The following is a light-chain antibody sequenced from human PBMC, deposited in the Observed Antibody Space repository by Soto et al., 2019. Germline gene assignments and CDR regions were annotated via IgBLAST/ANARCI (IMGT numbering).Light chain of an antibody. Sequence: DIQFTEAPSSLSASVCDRVTITCRASQGISNYLAWYQQKPGKVPTLLIYAASTLQSGVPSRFSGSGSGTDFTLTISSLQPEDAATYYCQKYNSAPLTFGGGTRLEIK. CDR1: QGISNY. CDR3: QKYNSAPLT. J-gene: IGKJ4*01. V-gene: IGKV1-27*01. CDR2: AAS.